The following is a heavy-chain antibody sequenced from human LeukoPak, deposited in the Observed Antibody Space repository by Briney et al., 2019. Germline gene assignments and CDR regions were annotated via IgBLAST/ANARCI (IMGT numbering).Heavy chain of an antibody. CDR1: GGTFSSYA. J-gene: IGHJ4*02. Sequence: GASVKVSCKASGGTFSSYAISWVRQAPGQGLEWMGGIIPIFGTANYAQKFQGRVTITADKSTSTAYMELSSLRSEDTAAYYCAVMTYYYGSGSYLWGQGTLVTVSS. V-gene: IGHV1-69*06. CDR3: AVMTYYYGSGSYL. CDR2: IIPIFGTA. D-gene: IGHD3-10*01.